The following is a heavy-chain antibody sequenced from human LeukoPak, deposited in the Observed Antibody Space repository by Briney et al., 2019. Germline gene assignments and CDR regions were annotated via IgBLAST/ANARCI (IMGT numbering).Heavy chain of an antibody. CDR2: ISYDGSNK. Sequence: GGSLRLSCAASGFTFSSYGMHWVRQAPGKGLEWVAVISYDGSNKYYADSVKGRFTISRDSSKNTLYLQMSSLRAEDTAVYYCARVLYSSGWFGTFAYWGQGTQVTVSS. V-gene: IGHV3-30*19. D-gene: IGHD6-19*01. CDR3: ARVLYSSGWFGTFAY. CDR1: GFTFSSYG. J-gene: IGHJ4*02.